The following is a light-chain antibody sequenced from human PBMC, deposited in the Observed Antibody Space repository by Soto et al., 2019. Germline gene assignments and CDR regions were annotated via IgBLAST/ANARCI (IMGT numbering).Light chain of an antibody. CDR2: DAS. V-gene: IGKV1-5*01. CDR3: QHYNSYALT. CDR1: QSISSW. J-gene: IGKJ1*01. Sequence: DIQMTQSPSTLSVSVGDRVTITCRASQSISSWLAWYQQKPGKAPKLLIYDASSMESGVPTRFSGSGSGTEFPLTISSLHPDDFANYCHQHYNSYALTFGQGTKVEIK.